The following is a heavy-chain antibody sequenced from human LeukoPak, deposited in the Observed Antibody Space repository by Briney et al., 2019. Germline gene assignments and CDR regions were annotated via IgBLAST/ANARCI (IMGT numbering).Heavy chain of an antibody. Sequence: TGGSLRLSCAASGFVFSTYDMHWVRQAPRKGLEWVSFIGSAGDTYYPGSVKGRFTISRENAKNSLFLQMNNLRAGDTAVYYCARGGRKWDDYYYYYMDVWGKGTTVTVSS. D-gene: IGHD1-26*01. CDR3: ARGGRKWDDYYYYYMDV. CDR1: GFVFSTYD. V-gene: IGHV3-13*01. CDR2: IGSAGDT. J-gene: IGHJ6*03.